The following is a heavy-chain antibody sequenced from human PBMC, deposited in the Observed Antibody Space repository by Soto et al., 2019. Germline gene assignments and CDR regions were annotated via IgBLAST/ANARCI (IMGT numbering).Heavy chain of an antibody. D-gene: IGHD5-12*01. Sequence: EVQLVESGGGLVQPGGSLRLSCAASGFTFSSYSMNWVRQAPGKGLEWVSYISSSSSDIYYADSVKGRFTISRDNAKNSLYLQMNSLRAEDTAVYYCARCSRGYSGYDYYYYYYMDVWGKGTTVTVSS. CDR2: ISSSSSDI. CDR1: GFTFSSYS. J-gene: IGHJ6*03. V-gene: IGHV3-48*01. CDR3: ARCSRGYSGYDYYYYYYMDV.